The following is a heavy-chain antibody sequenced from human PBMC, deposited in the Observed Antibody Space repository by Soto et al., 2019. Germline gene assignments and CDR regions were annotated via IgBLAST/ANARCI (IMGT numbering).Heavy chain of an antibody. Sequence: SSETLSLTCTVSGGFIWGWIGQSPDKGLEWIGYIYNSGRYNYNPSLESRLTISIDTSKNQFSLRLASVTAADTAVYYCARTLPNRQLFDSWSQGTLVTVSS. D-gene: IGHD1-1*01. J-gene: IGHJ4*02. V-gene: IGHV4-59*01. CDR2: IYNSGRY. CDR1: GGFI. CDR3: ARTLPNRQLFDS.